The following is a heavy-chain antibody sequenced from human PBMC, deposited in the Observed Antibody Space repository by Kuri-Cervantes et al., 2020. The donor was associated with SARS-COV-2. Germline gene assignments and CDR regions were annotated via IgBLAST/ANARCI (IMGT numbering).Heavy chain of an antibody. J-gene: IGHJ4*02. CDR1: GGSFSSCSYY. V-gene: IGHV4-39*01. CDR3: ARHDGGYFDY. Sequence: GSLRLSCPVSGGSFSSCSYYWGWNRPPPGKGLVSIGSIYYSGSTYYNPSLKSRVTMSVDTSRNQFSLRLSSVTGADTAVYYCARHDGGYFDYCGQGTLVTVSS. CDR2: IYYSGST. D-gene: IGHD3-10*01.